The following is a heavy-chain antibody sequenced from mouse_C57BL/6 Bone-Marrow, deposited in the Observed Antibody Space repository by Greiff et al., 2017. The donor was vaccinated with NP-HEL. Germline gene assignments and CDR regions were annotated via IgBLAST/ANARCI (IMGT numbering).Heavy chain of an antibody. V-gene: IGHV14-4*01. D-gene: IGHD1-1*01. CDR1: GFNIKDDY. CDR2: IDPENGDT. Sequence: VHVKQSGAELVRPGASVKLSCTASGFNIKDDYMHWVKQRPEQGLEWIGWIDPENGDTEYASKFQGKATITADTSSNTAYLQLSSLTSEDTAVYYCTTTYYYGSSRLAYWGQGTLVTVSA. CDR3: TTTYYYGSSRLAY. J-gene: IGHJ3*01.